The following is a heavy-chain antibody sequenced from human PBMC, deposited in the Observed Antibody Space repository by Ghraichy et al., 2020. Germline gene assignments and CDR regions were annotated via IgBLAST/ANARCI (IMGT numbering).Heavy chain of an antibody. D-gene: IGHD4-23*01. J-gene: IGHJ6*02. CDR1: GFTFSSYS. CDR3: ARVSTVVRFFYYGGMDV. Sequence: GGSLRLSCVGSGFTFSSYSMNWVRQSPGRGLEWVSYITSRSSFISYADSVKGRFTISRDNAQNSLYLQMNSVRDEDTAVYYCARVSTVVRFFYYGGMDVWGQGTTVTVSS. V-gene: IGHV3-48*02. CDR2: ITSRSSFI.